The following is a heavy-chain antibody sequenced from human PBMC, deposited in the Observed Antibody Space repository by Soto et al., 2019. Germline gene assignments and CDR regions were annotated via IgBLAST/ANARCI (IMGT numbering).Heavy chain of an antibody. CDR3: ARDLAPTGLATRGWYYYGMDV. CDR2: IWYDGSNK. V-gene: IGHV3-33*01. J-gene: IGHJ6*02. D-gene: IGHD5-12*01. Sequence: GGSLRLSCAASGFTFSSYGMHWVRQAPGKGLEWVAVIWYDGSNKYYADSVKGRFTISRDNSKNTLYLQMNSLRAEDTAVYYCARDLAPTGLATRGWYYYGMDVWGQGTTVTVSS. CDR1: GFTFSSYG.